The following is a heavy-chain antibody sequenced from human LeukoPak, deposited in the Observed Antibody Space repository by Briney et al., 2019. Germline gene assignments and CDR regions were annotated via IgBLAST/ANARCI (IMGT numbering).Heavy chain of an antibody. CDR2: INPNSGGT. CDR1: GYTFTGYY. CDR3: ARAGSYKDFYYFDY. D-gene: IGHD1-26*01. J-gene: IGHJ4*02. Sequence: ASVKVSCKASGYTFTGYYMHWVRQAPGQGLEWMGWINPNSGGTNYAQKFQGRVTMTRDTSISTAYMVLSRLRSDDTAVYYCARAGSYKDFYYFDYWGQGTLVTVSS. V-gene: IGHV1-2*02.